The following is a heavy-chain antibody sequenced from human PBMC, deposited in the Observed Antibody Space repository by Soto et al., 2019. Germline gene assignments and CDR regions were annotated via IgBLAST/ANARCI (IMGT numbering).Heavy chain of an antibody. CDR3: ARVVDIVVVPAAPYAVVMDV. CDR1: GYTFTSYD. J-gene: IGHJ6*02. V-gene: IGHV1-8*01. CDR2: MNPNSGNT. D-gene: IGHD2-2*01. Sequence: QVQLVQSGAEVKKPGASVKVSCKASGYTFTSYDINWVRQATGQGLEWMGWMNPNSGNTGYAQKFEGRATMTRNTSISTAEMELRSLRSEDTAVYYGARVVDIVVVPAAPYAVVMDVWVQGTTVTVSS.